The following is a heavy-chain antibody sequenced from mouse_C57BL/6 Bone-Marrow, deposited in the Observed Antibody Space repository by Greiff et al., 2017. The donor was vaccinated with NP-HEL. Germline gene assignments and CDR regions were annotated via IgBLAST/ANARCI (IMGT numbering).Heavy chain of an antibody. CDR3: ARDYYGSSLYAMDY. Sequence: EVQLQESGGGLVKPGGSLKLSCAASGFTISSYAMSWVRQTPEKRLEWVATISDGGSYTYYPDNVKGRFTISRDNAKNNLYLQMSHLKSEDTAMYYCARDYYGSSLYAMDYWGQGTSVTVSS. CDR2: ISDGGSYT. D-gene: IGHD1-1*01. V-gene: IGHV5-4*01. CDR1: GFTISSYA. J-gene: IGHJ4*01.